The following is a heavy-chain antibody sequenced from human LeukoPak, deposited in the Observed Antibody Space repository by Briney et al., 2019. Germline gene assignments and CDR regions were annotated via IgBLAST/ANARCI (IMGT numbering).Heavy chain of an antibody. CDR2: IRSKNFGETQ. Sequence: PGRSLRLSCTVSGFNFGDYTMTWVRQAPGKGLEWVSFIRSKNFGETQEYAAAVKGRFTISRDDSKNITYLEMNSLKTEDTAVYYCYSGHDSTYFDYWGQGTLVTVSS. CDR3: YSGHDSTYFDY. CDR1: GFNFGDYT. D-gene: IGHD5-12*01. J-gene: IGHJ4*02. V-gene: IGHV3-49*04.